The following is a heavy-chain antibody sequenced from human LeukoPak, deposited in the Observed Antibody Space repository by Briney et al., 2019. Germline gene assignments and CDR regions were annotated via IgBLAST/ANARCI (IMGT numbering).Heavy chain of an antibody. D-gene: IGHD2-2*02. CDR2: INPSGGST. Sequence: GASVKVSCKASGYTFTSYYMHWVRQAPGQGLEWMGIINPSGGSTSYAQKFQGGVTMTRDTSTSTAYMELSSLRSEDTAVYYCARAPYCSSTSCYSGNFYNWFDPWGQGTLVTVSS. CDR1: GYTFTSYY. CDR3: ARAPYCSSTSCYSGNFYNWFDP. J-gene: IGHJ5*02. V-gene: IGHV1-46*01.